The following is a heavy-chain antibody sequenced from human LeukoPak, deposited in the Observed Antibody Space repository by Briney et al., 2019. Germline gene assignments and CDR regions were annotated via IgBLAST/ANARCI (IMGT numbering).Heavy chain of an antibody. J-gene: IGHJ6*03. CDR3: AKCILTGYYKGYMDV. CDR1: GFTFSSHG. Sequence: GGSLRLSCAASGFTFSSHGMSWVRQAPGKGLEWVSAISGSGGSSFYADSVKGRFTISRDNSKNALYLQMNSLRAEDTAVYYCAKCILTGYYKGYMDVWGKGTTVTISS. V-gene: IGHV3-23*01. CDR2: ISGSGGSS. D-gene: IGHD3-9*01.